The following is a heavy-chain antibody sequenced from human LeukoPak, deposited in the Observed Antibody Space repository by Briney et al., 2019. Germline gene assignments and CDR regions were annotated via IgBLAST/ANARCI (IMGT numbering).Heavy chain of an antibody. CDR3: ARDLSAVRGY. J-gene: IGHJ4*02. Sequence: PSETLSLTCTVSGYSISSGYYWGWIRQPPGKGLEWIGSIYHSGSTYYNPSLKSRVTISVDTSKNQFSLKRSSVTAADTAVYYCARDLSAVRGYWGQGTLVTVSS. CDR2: IYHSGST. D-gene: IGHD3-10*01. V-gene: IGHV4-38-2*02. CDR1: GYSISSGYY.